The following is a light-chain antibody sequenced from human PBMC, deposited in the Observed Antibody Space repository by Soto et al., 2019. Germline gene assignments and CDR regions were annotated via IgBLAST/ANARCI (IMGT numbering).Light chain of an antibody. J-gene: IGKJ3*01. Sequence: EIVLTQSPGTLSLSPRERATLSCRASQSISSSFLAWYQQRPGQAPRLLIHGVSSKAAGIPDRFSGSGSGTDFTLTINRLEPEDFALYFCQQYGSSPFTFGRGTQLEIK. CDR1: QSISSSF. CDR3: QQYGSSPFT. V-gene: IGKV3-20*01. CDR2: GVS.